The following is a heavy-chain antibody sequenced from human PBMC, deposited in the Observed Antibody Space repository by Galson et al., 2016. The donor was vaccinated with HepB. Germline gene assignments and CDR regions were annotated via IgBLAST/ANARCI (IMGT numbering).Heavy chain of an antibody. J-gene: IGHJ4*02. CDR3: ARGSLWYDY. CDR1: GYSISSGYQ. Sequence: TLSLTCAVSGYSISSGYQWGWIRQPPGKGLEWIGSIYHSGSTYYNPSLKSLVTISVDTSKNQFSLKLSSVTAADTAVYYCARGSLWYDYWGQGTLVTVSS. V-gene: IGHV4-38-2*01. CDR2: IYHSGST. D-gene: IGHD6-13*01.